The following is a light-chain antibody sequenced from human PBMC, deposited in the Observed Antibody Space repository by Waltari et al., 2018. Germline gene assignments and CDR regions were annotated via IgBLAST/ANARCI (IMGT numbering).Light chain of an antibody. CDR2: DVS. V-gene: IGLV2-14*01. CDR1: SSDVGGYNY. J-gene: IGLJ1*01. Sequence: QSALTQSAAVSGSPGQSITISCTGTSSDVGGYNYVSWYQQHPGKAPKLMIYDVSKRPSGVSNRFSGSKSGNTASLTISGLQAEDEADYYCSSYTSSSTFGFGTGTKVTVL. CDR3: SSYTSSSTFG.